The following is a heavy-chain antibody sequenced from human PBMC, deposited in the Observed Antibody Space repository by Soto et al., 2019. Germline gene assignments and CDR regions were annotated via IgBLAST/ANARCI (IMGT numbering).Heavy chain of an antibody. CDR1: GVSIKSDNW. V-gene: IGHV4-4*02. D-gene: IGHD2-15*01. J-gene: IGHJ5*02. CDR3: AKTASVLVAAGFEP. Sequence: QVQLQESGPRLAKPSETLALVCSVSGVSIKSDNWWSWVRQSPGGGLEWIGEIYHSGSTTYHPSLNSRVSMSVDKSQNLCSLMLTSVTAPDTAIYYCAKTASVLVAAGFEPWGQGILVTVSS. CDR2: IYHSGST.